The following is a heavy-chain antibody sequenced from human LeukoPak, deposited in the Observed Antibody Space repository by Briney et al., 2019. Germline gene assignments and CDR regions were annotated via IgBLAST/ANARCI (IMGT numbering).Heavy chain of an antibody. V-gene: IGHV1-18*01. CDR2: ISAYNGNT. J-gene: IGHJ6*03. CDR3: ARDYYDSSGYPSYYYYMDV. Sequence: ASVKVSCKASGYTFTSYGISWVRQAPGQGLEWMGWISAYNGNTNYAQKLQGRVTMTTDTSTSTAYMELRSLRSDDTAVYYCARDYYDSSGYPSYYYYMDVWGKGTTVTISS. CDR1: GYTFTSYG. D-gene: IGHD3-22*01.